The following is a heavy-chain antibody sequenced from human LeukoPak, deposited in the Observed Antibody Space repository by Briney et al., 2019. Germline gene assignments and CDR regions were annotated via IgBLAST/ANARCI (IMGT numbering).Heavy chain of an antibody. CDR3: ARNRKVATAADSNDY. Sequence: AGGSLRLSCAASGFTFSSYGMHWVRQAPGKGLEWVAFIRYDGSNKYYAGSVKGRFTISRDNSKNTLYLQMNSLRAEDTAVYYCARNRKVATAADSNDYWGQGTLVTVSS. D-gene: IGHD5-12*01. CDR1: GFTFSSYG. J-gene: IGHJ4*02. V-gene: IGHV3-30*02. CDR2: IRYDGSNK.